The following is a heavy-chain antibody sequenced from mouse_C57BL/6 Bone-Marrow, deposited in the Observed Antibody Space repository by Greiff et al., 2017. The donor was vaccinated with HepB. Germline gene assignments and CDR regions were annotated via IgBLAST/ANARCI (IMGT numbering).Heavy chain of an antibody. D-gene: IGHD1-1*01. Sequence: QVQLQQPGAELVKPGASVKLSCKASGYTFTSYWMQWVKQRPGQGLEWIGEIDPSDSYTNYNQKFKGKATLTVDTSSSTAYMQLSSLTSEDSAVYYCANTHYYGSSSWFAYWGQGTLVTVSA. CDR1: GYTFTSYW. CDR2: IDPSDSYT. V-gene: IGHV1-50*01. J-gene: IGHJ3*01. CDR3: ANTHYYGSSSWFAY.